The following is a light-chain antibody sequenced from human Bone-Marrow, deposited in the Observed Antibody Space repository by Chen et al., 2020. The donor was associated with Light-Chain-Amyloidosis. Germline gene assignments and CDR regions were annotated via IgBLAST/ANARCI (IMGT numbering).Light chain of an antibody. CDR1: SGSIATNY. CDR2: EDD. CDR3: QSYQGSSQGV. V-gene: IGLV6-57*01. J-gene: IGLJ3*02. Sequence: NFMLTQPHSVSESPGKTVIISCTRSSGSIATNYVQWYQQRPGSSPTTVIYEDDQRPSGVPDRFSGSIDRSSNSAALTISGLKPEDEADYYCQSYQGSSQGVFGGGTKLTGL.